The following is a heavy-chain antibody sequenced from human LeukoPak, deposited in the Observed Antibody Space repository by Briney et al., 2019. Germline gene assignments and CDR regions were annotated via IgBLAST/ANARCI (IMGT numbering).Heavy chain of an antibody. CDR2: ISSSSSYI. CDR3: ARGAYGGAYYFDY. J-gene: IGHJ4*02. Sequence: GGSLRLFCAASGFTFSRYSMNWVRQAPGKGLEWVSSISSSSSYIYYADSVKGRFTISRDNAKNSLYLQMNSLRAEDTAVYYCARGAYGGAYYFDYWGQGTLVTVSS. CDR1: GFTFSRYS. V-gene: IGHV3-21*01. D-gene: IGHD4-17*01.